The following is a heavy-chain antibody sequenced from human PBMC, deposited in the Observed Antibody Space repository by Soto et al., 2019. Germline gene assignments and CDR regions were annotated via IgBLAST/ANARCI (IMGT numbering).Heavy chain of an antibody. J-gene: IGHJ4*02. CDR3: TTVTYSSDGLDY. D-gene: IGHD2-15*01. CDR1: GXTFNNAW. CDR2: IKSKTDGGTT. Sequence: LRLSGAASGXTFNNAWMSWVRQAPGKGLEWVGRIKSKTDGGTTDYAAPVKGRFSISRDDSKNTLYLQMNSLKTEDTAVYYCTTVTYSSDGLDYWGLGTLVTVSS. V-gene: IGHV3-15*01.